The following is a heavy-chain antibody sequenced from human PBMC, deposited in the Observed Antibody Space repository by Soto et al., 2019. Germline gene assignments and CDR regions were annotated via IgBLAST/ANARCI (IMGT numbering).Heavy chain of an antibody. CDR1: GYTFTSYA. CDR3: ARVWALSNGPDY. CDR2: INAGNGNT. Sequence: ASVKVSCKASGYTFTSYAMHWVRQAPGQRLEWMGWINAGNGNTKYSQKFQGRVTITRDTSASTAYMELSSLRSEDTAVYYCARVWALSNGPDYWGQGTLVTVSS. J-gene: IGHJ4*02. V-gene: IGHV1-3*01. D-gene: IGHD2-8*01.